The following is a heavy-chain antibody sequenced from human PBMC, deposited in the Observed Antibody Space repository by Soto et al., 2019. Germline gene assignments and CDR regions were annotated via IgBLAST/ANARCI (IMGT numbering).Heavy chain of an antibody. V-gene: IGHV4-39*01. CDR2: ILYSGGT. Sequence: QLLLQESGPGLVKPSETLSLTCTVSGDSISTSNYYWGWIRQPPGEGLEWIGHILYSGGTYYNPSLKRRVTISVDTSTNQCSLKLSSITAADTAVYFCARRGGGDYLFDSWGQGMLVTVSS. D-gene: IGHD4-17*01. CDR3: ARRGGGDYLFDS. J-gene: IGHJ4*02. CDR1: GDSISTSNYY.